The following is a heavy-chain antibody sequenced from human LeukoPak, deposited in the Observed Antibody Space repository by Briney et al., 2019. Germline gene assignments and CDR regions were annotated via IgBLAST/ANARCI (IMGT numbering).Heavy chain of an antibody. CDR2: IYHSGST. CDR1: GGSISSGGYY. CDR3: VGAYCSSTSCYKNAFDI. D-gene: IGHD2-2*02. J-gene: IGHJ3*02. V-gene: IGHV4-30-2*01. Sequence: ASETLSLTCTVSGGSISSGGYYWSWIRQPPGKGLEWIGYIYHSGSTYYNPSLKSRVTISVDTSKNQFSLKLSSVTAADTAVYYCVGAYCSSTSCYKNAFDIWGQGTMVTVSS.